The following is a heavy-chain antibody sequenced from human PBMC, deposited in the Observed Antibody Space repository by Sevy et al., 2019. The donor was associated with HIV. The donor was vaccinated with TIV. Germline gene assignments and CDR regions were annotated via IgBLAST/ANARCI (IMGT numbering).Heavy chain of an antibody. CDR3: ARVRRVYDSSFGRADF. CDR2: ISGYDGKT. V-gene: IGHV1-18*01. Sequence: ASVKVSCRASGYTFTSYGISWVRQAPGKGLEWLGWISGYDGKTNYAQKVQGRVTMNTDTLTTTAYMELRGLRIDDTAVYYCARVRRVYDSSFGRADFWVQGTLVTVSS. D-gene: IGHD3-22*01. J-gene: IGHJ4*02. CDR1: GYTFTSYG.